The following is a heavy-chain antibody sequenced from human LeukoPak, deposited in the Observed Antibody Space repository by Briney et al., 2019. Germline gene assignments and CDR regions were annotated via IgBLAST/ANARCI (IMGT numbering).Heavy chain of an antibody. Sequence: PSETLSLTCTVSGVSISNYFWGWIRQPPGKGLEWIGYIYYTGSTNYNPSLKSRVTISVDTAKNQFSLNVTSVTAADTAVYYCARELYSGYDSWGQGTLVTVSA. CDR3: ARELYSGYDS. CDR2: IYYTGST. CDR1: GVSISNYF. J-gene: IGHJ5*01. D-gene: IGHD5-12*01. V-gene: IGHV4-59*01.